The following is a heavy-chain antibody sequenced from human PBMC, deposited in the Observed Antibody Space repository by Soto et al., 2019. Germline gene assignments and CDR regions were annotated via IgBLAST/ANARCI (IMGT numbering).Heavy chain of an antibody. J-gene: IGHJ6*02. Sequence: SVKVSCKASGGTFSSYAISWVRQAPGQGLEWMGGIIPIFGTANYAQKFQGRVTITADESTSTAYMELSSLRSEDTAVYYCASGDIVVVPAAIFDYYYGMDVWVPETLLVTVSS. CDR2: IIPIFGTA. V-gene: IGHV1-69*13. CDR1: GGTFSSYA. D-gene: IGHD2-2*02. CDR3: ASGDIVVVPAAIFDYYYGMDV.